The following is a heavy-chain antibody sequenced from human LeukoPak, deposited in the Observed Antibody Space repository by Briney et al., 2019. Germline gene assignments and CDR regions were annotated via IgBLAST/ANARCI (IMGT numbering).Heavy chain of an antibody. J-gene: IGHJ6*03. CDR1: GYTFTDYY. Sequence: ASVKVSCKASGYTFTDYYIHWLRQAPGQGLQWMGWVNPNSGATRYLQTFEGRVKMTTDTSIGTAYMGLSSLRPDDTAVYYCATLRLRRNYYYSYYMYVWSEGTTVAVFS. D-gene: IGHD4-17*01. V-gene: IGHV1-2*02. CDR2: VNPNSGAT. CDR3: ATLRLRRNYYYSYYMYV.